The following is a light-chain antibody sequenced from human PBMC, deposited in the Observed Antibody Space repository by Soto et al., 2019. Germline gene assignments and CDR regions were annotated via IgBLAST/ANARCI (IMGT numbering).Light chain of an antibody. Sequence: DIQMTQSPSTLSASVGDRVTITCRASQSISSWLAWYQQKPGKAPKLLIYKASSLESGVPSRLSGSGSGTEFTLSISSLQPDDFANYDCQHYNSYPGWTFGQGTKVEIK. CDR3: QHYNSYPGWT. V-gene: IGKV1-5*03. CDR2: KAS. J-gene: IGKJ1*01. CDR1: QSISSW.